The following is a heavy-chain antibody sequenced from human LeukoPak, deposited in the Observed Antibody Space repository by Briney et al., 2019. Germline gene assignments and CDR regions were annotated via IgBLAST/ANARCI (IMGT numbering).Heavy chain of an antibody. J-gene: IGHJ4*02. CDR3: ARELDADPVLFDY. CDR2: IKQDGSEK. Sequence: PGGSLRLSCAASGFTFSSYWMSWVRQAPGKGLEWVANIKQDGSEKYYVDSVKGRFTISRDNAKNSLYLQMNSLRAEDTAVYYCARELDADPVLFDYWGQGTLVTVSS. D-gene: IGHD1-1*01. V-gene: IGHV3-7*03. CDR1: GFTFSSYW.